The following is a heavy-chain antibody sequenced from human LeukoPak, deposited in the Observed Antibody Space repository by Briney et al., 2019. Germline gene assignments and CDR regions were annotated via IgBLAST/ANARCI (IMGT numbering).Heavy chain of an antibody. V-gene: IGHV3-7*01. CDR2: INHDGNEK. J-gene: IGHJ4*02. CDR1: GFTFSDYW. Sequence: GGSLRLSCAVSGFTFSDYWMSWVRQPPGKGLEWVANINHDGNEKYYVDSVMGRFTISRDNAKNSLYLQMNSLSVEDTAVYLCAGSPATGTTDFWGQGTLVTVSS. CDR3: AGSPATGTTDF. D-gene: IGHD1-7*01.